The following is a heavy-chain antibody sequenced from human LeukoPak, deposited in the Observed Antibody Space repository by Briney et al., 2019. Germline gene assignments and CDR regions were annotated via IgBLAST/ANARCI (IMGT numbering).Heavy chain of an antibody. D-gene: IGHD3-22*01. CDR3: AKDRRPYYYDSSGYYFDY. Sequence: PGGSLRLSCAASGFTFDDYAMHWVRQAPGKGLEWVSGISWNSGSIGYADSVKGRFTISRDNAKNSLYLQMNSLRAEDMALYYCAKDRRPYYYDSSGYYFDYWGQGTLVTVSS. CDR2: ISWNSGSI. J-gene: IGHJ4*02. CDR1: GFTFDDYA. V-gene: IGHV3-9*03.